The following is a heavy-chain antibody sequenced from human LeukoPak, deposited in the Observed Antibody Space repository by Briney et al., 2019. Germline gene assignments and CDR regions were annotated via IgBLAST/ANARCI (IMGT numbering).Heavy chain of an antibody. D-gene: IGHD3-10*01. J-gene: IGHJ4*02. CDR2: INPNSGGT. Sequence: ASVKVSCKASGYTFTGYYMHWVRQAPGQGLEWMGRINPNSGGTNYAQKFQGRVTMTRDTSISTAYMELSRPRSDDTAVHYCARDLRYYYGSGSYPFDYWGQGTLVTVSS. V-gene: IGHV1-2*06. CDR3: ARDLRYYYGSGSYPFDY. CDR1: GYTFTGYY.